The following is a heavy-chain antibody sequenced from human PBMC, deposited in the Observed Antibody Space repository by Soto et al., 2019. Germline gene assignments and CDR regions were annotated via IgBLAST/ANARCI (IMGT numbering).Heavy chain of an antibody. Sequence: SETLSLTCTVSGGSISSYYWSWIRQPPGKGLEWIGYIYYSGSTNYNPSLKSRVTISVDTSKNQFSLKLSSVTAADTAVYYCARDRDKGGILRYSRTKYYYYYMDVWGKGTTVTVSS. CDR2: IYYSGST. V-gene: IGHV4-59*01. D-gene: IGHD3-9*01. J-gene: IGHJ6*03. CDR3: ARDRDKGGILRYSRTKYYYYYMDV. CDR1: GGSISSYY.